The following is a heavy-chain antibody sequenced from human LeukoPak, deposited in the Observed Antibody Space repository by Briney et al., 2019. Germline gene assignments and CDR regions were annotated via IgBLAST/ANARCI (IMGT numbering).Heavy chain of an antibody. Sequence: GGSLRLSCAASGFTFDDYAMHWVRQAPGKGLEWVSGISWNSGSIGYADSVKGRFTISRDNAKNSLYLQINSLRAEDTALYYCAKDISAGSSGWYVGLDYWGQGTLVTVSS. V-gene: IGHV3-9*01. CDR2: ISWNSGSI. D-gene: IGHD6-19*01. CDR3: AKDISAGSSGWYVGLDY. CDR1: GFTFDDYA. J-gene: IGHJ4*02.